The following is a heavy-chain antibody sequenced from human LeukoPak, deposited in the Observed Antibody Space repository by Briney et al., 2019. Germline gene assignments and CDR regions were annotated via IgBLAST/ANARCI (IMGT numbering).Heavy chain of an antibody. D-gene: IGHD3-10*01. J-gene: IGHJ3*02. CDR3: ARDFGGAAGAFDI. CDR2: ISGNGGST. Sequence: PGGSLRLSCAASGFTFSSYAMSWVRQAPGKGLEWVSSISGNGGSTYDADSVKGRFTISRDNSKNTLYLQMNSLRAEDTAVYYCARDFGGAAGAFDIWGQGTMVTVSS. V-gene: IGHV3-23*01. CDR1: GFTFSSYA.